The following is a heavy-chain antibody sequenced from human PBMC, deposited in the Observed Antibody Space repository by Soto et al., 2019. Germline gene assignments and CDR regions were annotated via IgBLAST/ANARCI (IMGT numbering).Heavy chain of an antibody. J-gene: IGHJ6*02. V-gene: IGHV3-23*01. CDR1: GFTFSSYA. D-gene: IGHD3-3*01. Sequence: PGGSLRLSCAASGFTFSSYAMSWVRQAPGMCLEXVSAISGSGGSTYYADSVKGRFTISRDNSKNTLYLQMNSLRAEDTAVYYCAKDLEITIFGVVIDYYYGMDVWGQGTTVTVSS. CDR2: ISGSGGST. CDR3: AKDLEITIFGVVIDYYYGMDV.